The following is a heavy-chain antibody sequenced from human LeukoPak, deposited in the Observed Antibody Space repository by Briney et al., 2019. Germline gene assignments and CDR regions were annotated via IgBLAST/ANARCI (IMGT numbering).Heavy chain of an antibody. J-gene: IGHJ5*02. CDR2: IIPIFGTA. D-gene: IGHD3-22*01. CDR3: ARGGRYYDSSGYVIDP. CDR1: GGTFSSYA. V-gene: IGHV1-69*05. Sequence: GASVKVSCKASGGTFSSYAISWVRQAPGQGLEWMGGIIPIFGTANYAQKFQGRVTMTRNTSISTAYMELSSLRSEDTAVYYCARGGRYYDSSGYVIDPWGQGTLVTVSS.